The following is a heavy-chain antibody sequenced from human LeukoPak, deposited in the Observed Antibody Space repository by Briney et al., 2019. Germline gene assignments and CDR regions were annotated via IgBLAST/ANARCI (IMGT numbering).Heavy chain of an antibody. Sequence: GGSLRLSCAASAFPFSTYNMNWVRQAPGKGLEWVSYISTGSSTTYYADSGKGRFTISRDNVENSLYLQMNSLRDEDTAVYYCARVAAGYSVNYFDYWGQGTLVTVSS. V-gene: IGHV3-48*02. D-gene: IGHD4-23*01. CDR2: ISTGSSTT. CDR3: ARVAAGYSVNYFDY. CDR1: AFPFSTYN. J-gene: IGHJ4*02.